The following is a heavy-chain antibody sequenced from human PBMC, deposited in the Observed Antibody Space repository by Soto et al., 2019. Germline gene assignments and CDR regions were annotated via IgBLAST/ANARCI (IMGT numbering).Heavy chain of an antibody. CDR3: AKDVVRGVDDYYGMDV. Sequence: QVHLVESGGGVVQPGRSLRLSCAASGFTFSSYGMHWVRQAPGKGLEWVALISYRGGDKYYADSVKGRFTISRDNSKNTLYLQMNSLRAEDTAVYYCAKDVVRGVDDYYGMDVWGQGTTVTVSS. J-gene: IGHJ6*02. CDR1: GFTFSSYG. D-gene: IGHD3-10*01. V-gene: IGHV3-30*18. CDR2: ISYRGGDK.